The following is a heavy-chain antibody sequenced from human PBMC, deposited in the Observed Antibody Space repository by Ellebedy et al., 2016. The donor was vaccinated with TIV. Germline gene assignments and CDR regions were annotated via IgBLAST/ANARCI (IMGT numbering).Heavy chain of an antibody. V-gene: IGHV5-51*01. CDR2: IYPSDSDT. Sequence: GESLKISCKGSGYSFTSSWIGWVRQMPGKGLELIGIIYPSDSDTKYSPSFQGQVTISADKSINTAYLQWSSLKASDTAMYYCAKKRRDGYNAPMDVWGQGTTVTVTS. D-gene: IGHD5-24*01. CDR3: AKKRRDGYNAPMDV. CDR1: GYSFTSSW. J-gene: IGHJ6*02.